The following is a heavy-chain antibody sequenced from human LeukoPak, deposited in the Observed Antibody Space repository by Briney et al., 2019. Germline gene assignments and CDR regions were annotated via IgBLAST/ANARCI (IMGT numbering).Heavy chain of an antibody. Sequence: PSETLSLTCTVSGYSISNGYYWGWIRQPPGKGLEWIGSIFHSGSTSWIGSMYQSGSTSYNPSLKSRVTISADTSKKQFSLKMSSVTAADTAVYYCAIRYSSSWHTDVFDIWGQGTMVTVSS. J-gene: IGHJ3*02. V-gene: IGHV4-38-2*02. CDR3: AIRYSSSWHTDVFDI. CDR1: GYSISNGYY. D-gene: IGHD6-13*01.